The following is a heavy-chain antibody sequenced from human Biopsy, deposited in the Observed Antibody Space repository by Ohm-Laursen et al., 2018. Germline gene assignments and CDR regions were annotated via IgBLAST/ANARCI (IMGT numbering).Heavy chain of an antibody. CDR2: NIPILGTG. CDR1: GGTFSNYG. J-gene: IGHJ1*01. CDR3: ATKLTGYFHH. Sequence: SSVKVSCKAPGGTFSNYGVSWVRQAPGQGLEWLGGNIPILGTGNYAQKLQDRVTVAADTSTSTATMELRSLRSDDTAVYYCATKLTGYFHHWGQGTLVIVSS. D-gene: IGHD3-9*01. V-gene: IGHV1-69*06.